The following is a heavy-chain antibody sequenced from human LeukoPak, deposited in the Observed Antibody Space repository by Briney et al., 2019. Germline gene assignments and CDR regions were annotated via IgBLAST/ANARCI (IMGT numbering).Heavy chain of an antibody. D-gene: IGHD6-13*01. CDR1: GFTFSSYA. Sequence: GGSLRLSCAASGFTFSSYAMTWVRQAPGKGLEWVSVISGSGGSTYYADSVKGRFTISRDNSKNTLYLQMNSLRAEDTAVYYCARVVSSSWYADYWGQGTLVTVSS. CDR3: ARVVSSSWYADY. CDR2: ISGSGGST. J-gene: IGHJ4*02. V-gene: IGHV3-23*01.